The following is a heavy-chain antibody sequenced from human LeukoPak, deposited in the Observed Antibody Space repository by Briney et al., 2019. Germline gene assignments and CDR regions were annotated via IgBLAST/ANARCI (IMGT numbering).Heavy chain of an antibody. V-gene: IGHV3-53*01. CDR3: ARDRDRDPYYFDY. D-gene: IGHD5-24*01. CDR1: GFTVSSNY. Sequence: GGSLRLSCAASGFTVSSNYMSWVRQAPGKGLEWVSVIYSNGNTYYADSVKGRFTISRDNSKSTVYLQMNSLRDEDTAVYYCARDRDRDPYYFDYWGQGTLVTVSS. CDR2: IYSNGNT. J-gene: IGHJ4*02.